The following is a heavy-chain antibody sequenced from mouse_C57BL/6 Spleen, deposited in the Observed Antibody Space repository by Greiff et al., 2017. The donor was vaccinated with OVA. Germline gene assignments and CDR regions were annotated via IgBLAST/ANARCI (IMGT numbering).Heavy chain of an antibody. J-gene: IGHJ1*03. CDR3: ARRPIYYDGGSKGYVDV. D-gene: IGHD1-1*01. V-gene: IGHV1-39*01. Sequence: VQLQQSGPELVKPGASVKISCKASGYTFTDYNMNWVKQSTGKSLEWIGVINPNYGTTSYNQKFKGKATLTVDQSSSTAYMQLNSLTSEDSAVYYGARRPIYYDGGSKGYVDVWGTGTTVTVSS. CDR2: INPNYGTT. CDR1: GYTFTDYN.